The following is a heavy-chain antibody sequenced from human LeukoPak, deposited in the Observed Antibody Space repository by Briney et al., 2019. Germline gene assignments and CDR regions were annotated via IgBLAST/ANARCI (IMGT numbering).Heavy chain of an antibody. J-gene: IGHJ6*02. D-gene: IGHD3-10*01. Sequence: GGSLRLSCAASGFTFSSYSMNWVRQAPGKGLEWVSSLSSSSSYIYYADSVKGRFTISRDNAKNSLYLQMNSLRAEDTAVYYCARDHDGAALDYYYYGMDVWGQGTTVTVSS. V-gene: IGHV3-21*01. CDR1: GFTFSSYS. CDR2: LSSSSSYI. CDR3: ARDHDGAALDYYYYGMDV.